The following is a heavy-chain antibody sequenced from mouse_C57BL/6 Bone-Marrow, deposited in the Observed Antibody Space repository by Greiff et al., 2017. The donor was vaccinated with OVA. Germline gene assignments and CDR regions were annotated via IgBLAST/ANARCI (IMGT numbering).Heavy chain of an antibody. J-gene: IGHJ2*01. CDR2: IHPNSGST. CDR3: ARATVVVEGYFDY. Sequence: QVQLQQPGAELVKPGASVKMSCKASGYTFTSYWITWVKQRPGQGLEWIGMIHPNSGSTNYNEKFKSKATLTVDKSSSTAYMQLSSLTSEDSAVYYCARATVVVEGYFDYWGQGTTLTVSS. D-gene: IGHD1-1*01. CDR1: GYTFTSYW. V-gene: IGHV1-64*01.